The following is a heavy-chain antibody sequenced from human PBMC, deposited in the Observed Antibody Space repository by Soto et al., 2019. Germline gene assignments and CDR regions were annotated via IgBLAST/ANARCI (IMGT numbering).Heavy chain of an antibody. Sequence: SETLSLTCAVYGGSFSGYYWSWIRQPPGKGLEWIGEINHSGSTNYNPSLKSRVTISVDTSKNQFSLKLSSVTAADTAVYYCARGRGSGSYGPYYYYGMDVWGQGTTVTVSS. CDR3: ARGRGSGSYGPYYYYGMDV. CDR1: GGSFSGYY. CDR2: INHSGST. V-gene: IGHV4-34*01. D-gene: IGHD3-10*01. J-gene: IGHJ6*02.